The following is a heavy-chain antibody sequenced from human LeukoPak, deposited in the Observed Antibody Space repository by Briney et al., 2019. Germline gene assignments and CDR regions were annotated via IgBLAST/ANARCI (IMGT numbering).Heavy chain of an antibody. CDR2: ISYDGSNK. V-gene: IGHV3-30-3*01. CDR1: GFTFSSYA. D-gene: IGHD2-2*01. J-gene: IGHJ3*02. Sequence: PGGSLRLSCAASGFTFSSYAMHWVRQAPGKGLEWVAVISYDGSNKYYADSVKGRFTISRDNSKNTLYLQMNSLRAEDTAVYYCAKGSPVYLPDAFDIWGQGTMVTVSS. CDR3: AKGSPVYLPDAFDI.